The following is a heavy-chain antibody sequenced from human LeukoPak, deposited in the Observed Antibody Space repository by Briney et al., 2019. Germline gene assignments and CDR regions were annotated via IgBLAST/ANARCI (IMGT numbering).Heavy chain of an antibody. V-gene: IGHV3-11*04. D-gene: IGHD3-3*01. CDR2: ISGSGNTI. J-gene: IGHJ4*02. CDR1: GFTFSDYS. CDR3: ARVPPRITIFGVVPGYFDF. Sequence: GGSLRLSCAASGFTFSDYSMSWIRQAPGKGLEWVSYISGSGNTIYYADSVKGRFTISRDNAKISLYLQMNSLRAEDTAVYYCARVPPRITIFGVVPGYFDFWGQGTLVTVSS.